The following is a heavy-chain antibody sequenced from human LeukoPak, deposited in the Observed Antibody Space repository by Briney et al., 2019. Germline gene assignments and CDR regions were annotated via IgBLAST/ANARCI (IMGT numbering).Heavy chain of an antibody. CDR1: GFTVSTNY. J-gene: IGHJ4*02. D-gene: IGHD3-16*01. CDR2: IHGGGST. Sequence: PGGSLRLSCAASGFTVSTNYINWVRQAPGKGLEWVSVIHGGGSTDYADSVKGRLTISRDSAKNTVYLQMNSLRVEDTAVYYCARLRGYANYYFDYWGQGTLVTVSS. CDR3: ARLRGYANYYFDY. V-gene: IGHV3-66*02.